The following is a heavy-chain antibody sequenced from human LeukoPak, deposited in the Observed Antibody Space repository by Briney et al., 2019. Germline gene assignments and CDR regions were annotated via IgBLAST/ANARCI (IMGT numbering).Heavy chain of an antibody. CDR1: GYTLSQYA. CDR2: INSGNSNT. J-gene: IGHJ6*02. D-gene: IGHD6-19*01. V-gene: IGHV1-3*04. CDR3: AREQWLGSFYYYYYGLDV. Sequence: GASVKVSCTASGYTLSQYAMHWVRQAPGQRPEWMGWINSGNSNTKYDQKFQGRVTITRDTSANTAYMELSSLRSEDTAVYYCAREQWLGSFYYYYYGLDVWGQGTTVTVSS.